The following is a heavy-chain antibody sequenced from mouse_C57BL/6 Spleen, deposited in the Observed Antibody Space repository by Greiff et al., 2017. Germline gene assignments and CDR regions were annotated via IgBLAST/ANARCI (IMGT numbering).Heavy chain of an antibody. J-gene: IGHJ4*01. CDR2: IHPNSGST. Sequence: QVQLQQPGAELVKPGASVKLSCKASGYTFTSYWMHWVKQRPGQGLEWIGMIHPNSGSTNYNEKFKSKATLTVDQSSSTAYMQLSSLTSEDSAVYYCARSGVGLAMDYWGQGTSVTGSS. CDR3: ARSGVGLAMDY. CDR1: GYTFTSYW. V-gene: IGHV1-64*01. D-gene: IGHD2-13*01.